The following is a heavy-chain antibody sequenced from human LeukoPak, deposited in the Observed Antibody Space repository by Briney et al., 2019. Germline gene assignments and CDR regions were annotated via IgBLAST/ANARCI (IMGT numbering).Heavy chain of an antibody. CDR1: GGSFSGYY. CDR3: ATTLITVAGLSFDY. V-gene: IGHV4-34*01. Sequence: PSETLSLTCAVYGGSFSGYYWSWIRQPPGKGLEWIGEINHSGSTNYNPSLKSRVTISVDTSKNQFSLKLSSVTAADTAVYYCATTLITVAGLSFDYWGQGTLVNTSS. D-gene: IGHD6-19*01. CDR2: INHSGST. J-gene: IGHJ4*02.